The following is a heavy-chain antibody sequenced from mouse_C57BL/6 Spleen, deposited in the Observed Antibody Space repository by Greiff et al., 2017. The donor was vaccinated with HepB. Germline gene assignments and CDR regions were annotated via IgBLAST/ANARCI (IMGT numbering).Heavy chain of an antibody. Sequence: VKLQESGAELARPGASVKLSCKASGYTFTSYGISWVKQRTGQGLEWIGEIYPRSGNTYYNEKFKGKATLTADKSSSTAYMELRSLTSEDSAVYFCARGPGNGAMDYWGQGTSVTVSS. D-gene: IGHD2-1*01. J-gene: IGHJ4*01. CDR3: ARGPGNGAMDY. CDR1: GYTFTSYG. V-gene: IGHV1-81*01. CDR2: IYPRSGNT.